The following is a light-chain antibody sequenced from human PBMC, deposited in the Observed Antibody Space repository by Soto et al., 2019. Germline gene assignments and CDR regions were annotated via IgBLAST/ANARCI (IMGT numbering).Light chain of an antibody. V-gene: IGKV1-12*01. CDR2: AAS. CDR1: QGISTW. J-gene: IGKJ3*01. Sequence: DIQMTQSPSSVSASIGYRVTITCRASQGISTWLAWYQQSPGKAPNLLIYAASRLHSGVPSRFSGSGAGTDFTLTISSLPPDEFEDYYCQQANSLPETFGPGTKVDMK. CDR3: QQANSLPET.